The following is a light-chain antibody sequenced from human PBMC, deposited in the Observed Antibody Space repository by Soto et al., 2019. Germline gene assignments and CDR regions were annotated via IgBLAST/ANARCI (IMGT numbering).Light chain of an antibody. Sequence: EIVMTQSPATLSVSPGKRATLSCRASQGVSANLAWYQQKPGQAPRLLIYGASTRATGIPARFSGSGSETEFTLTISSLQSEDFAVYYCHQYNTWPPHFTFGPGTKVDIK. J-gene: IGKJ3*01. CDR2: GAS. CDR3: HQYNTWPPHFT. V-gene: IGKV3-15*01. CDR1: QGVSAN.